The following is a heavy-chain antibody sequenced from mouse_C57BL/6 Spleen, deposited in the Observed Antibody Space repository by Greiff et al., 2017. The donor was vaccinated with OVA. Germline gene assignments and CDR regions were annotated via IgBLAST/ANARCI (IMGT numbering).Heavy chain of an antibody. CDR1: GYAFSSYW. CDR3: ARDLAMDY. Sequence: QVQLQQSGAELVKPGASVKISCKASGYAFSSYWMTWVKQRPGKGLEWIGQIYPGDGDTNYNGKFKGKATLTADKSSSTAYMQLSSLTSEDSAVYFCARDLAMDYWGQGTSVTVSS. J-gene: IGHJ4*01. V-gene: IGHV1-80*01. CDR2: IYPGDGDT.